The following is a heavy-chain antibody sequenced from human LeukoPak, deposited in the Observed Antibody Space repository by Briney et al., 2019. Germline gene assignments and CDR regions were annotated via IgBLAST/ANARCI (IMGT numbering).Heavy chain of an antibody. V-gene: IGHV3-23*01. CDR1: GFTFNTYA. CDR2: INGSGRGT. D-gene: IGHD1-1*01. Sequence: GGSLRLSCVASGFTFNTYAMSWVRQAPEKGPQWVAGINGSGRGTYYAASLKGRFTISLDTSKNTLYLKIYTLRPEDTARYYCAKGGLGKEVFDVWGQGTVVTVSS. CDR3: AKGGLGKEVFDV. J-gene: IGHJ4*02.